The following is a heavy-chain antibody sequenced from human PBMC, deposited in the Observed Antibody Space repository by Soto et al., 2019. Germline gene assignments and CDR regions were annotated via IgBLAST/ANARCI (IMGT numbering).Heavy chain of an antibody. CDR1: GFTFSDFY. J-gene: IGHJ4*02. Sequence: QGQLVESGGGLVKPGVGLRLSCAASGFTFSDFYISGLRQAPGKGLEWISYISSSGTATYYTDSVKGRFTISRDNANNSLYLQMNTLGDEDTAVYYCARIWGGGGYALIYWGPGTLVTVSS. D-gene: IGHD2-8*01. CDR2: ISSSGTAT. CDR3: ARIWGGGGYALIY. V-gene: IGHV3-11*01.